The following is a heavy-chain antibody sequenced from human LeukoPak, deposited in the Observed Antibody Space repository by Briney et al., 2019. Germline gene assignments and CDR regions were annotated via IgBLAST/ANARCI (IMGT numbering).Heavy chain of an antibody. CDR1: GFTFSSYW. V-gene: IGHV3-7*01. J-gene: IGHJ4*02. CDR3: ARDSSGWYGNYYFDY. CDR2: IKQDGSEK. D-gene: IGHD6-19*01. Sequence: PGGSLRLSCAASGFTFSSYWMSWVRQAPGKGLEWVANIKQDGSEKYYVDSVKGRFTISRDNAKNSLYLQMNSLRAEDTAVYYCARDSSGWYGNYYFDYWGQGTLVTVSS.